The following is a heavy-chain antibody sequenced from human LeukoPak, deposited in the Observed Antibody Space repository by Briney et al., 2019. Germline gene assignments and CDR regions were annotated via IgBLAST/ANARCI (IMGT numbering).Heavy chain of an antibody. CDR2: ISSSGSTI. V-gene: IGHV3-11*01. CDR3: AREGDSSSQLYGFDY. Sequence: GGTLRLSCAASGCTFSDYYMSWIRQAPGKGLEWVSYISSSGSTIYYADSVKGRFIISRDNAKNSLYLQMNSLRAEDTAVYYCAREGDSSSQLYGFDYWGQGTLVTVSS. D-gene: IGHD6-13*01. J-gene: IGHJ4*02. CDR1: GCTFSDYY.